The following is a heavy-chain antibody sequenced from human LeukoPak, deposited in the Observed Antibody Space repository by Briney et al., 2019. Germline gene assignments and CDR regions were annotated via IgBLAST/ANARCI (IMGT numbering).Heavy chain of an antibody. D-gene: IGHD2-21*02. CDR2: ISSSSNTI. CDR3: ASSSCGGDCYSPDY. V-gene: IGHV3-48*02. Sequence: PGGSLRLSCAASGFTFSTYSMNWVRQAPGKGLEWVSYISSSSNTIHYADSVKGRFTISRDNAKNSLYLQMNSLRDEDTAIYYCASSSCGGDCYSPDYWGQGTLVTVSS. J-gene: IGHJ4*02. CDR1: GFTFSTYS.